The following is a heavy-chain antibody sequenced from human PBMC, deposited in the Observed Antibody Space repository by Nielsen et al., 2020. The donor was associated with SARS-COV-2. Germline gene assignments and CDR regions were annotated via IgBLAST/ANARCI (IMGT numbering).Heavy chain of an antibody. CDR2: ISGSGGST. Sequence: GESLKISCAASGFTFSSYAMSWVRQAPGKGLEWVSAISGSGGSTYYADSVKGRFTISRDNSKNTLYLQMNSLRAEDTAVYYCAKARRVGAREYFDYWGQGTLVTVSS. D-gene: IGHD1-26*01. J-gene: IGHJ4*02. V-gene: IGHV3-23*01. CDR3: AKARRVGAREYFDY. CDR1: GFTFSSYA.